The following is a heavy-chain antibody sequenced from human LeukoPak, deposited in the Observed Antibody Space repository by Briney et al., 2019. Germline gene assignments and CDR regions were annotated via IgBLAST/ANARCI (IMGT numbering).Heavy chain of an antibody. D-gene: IGHD6-13*01. J-gene: IGHJ6*02. CDR3: ARGPSSSWDHYYYYYGMDV. Sequence: ASVKVSCKGSGCTLTELSMHWVRQAPGKGLEWVGWMNPNSGNTGYAQKFQGRVTMTRNTSISTAYMELSSMRSEDTAVYYCARGPSSSWDHYYYYYGMDVWGQGTTVTVSS. CDR1: GCTLTELS. CDR2: MNPNSGNT. V-gene: IGHV1-8*01.